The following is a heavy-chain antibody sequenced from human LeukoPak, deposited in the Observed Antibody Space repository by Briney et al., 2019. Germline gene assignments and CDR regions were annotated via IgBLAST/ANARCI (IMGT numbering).Heavy chain of an antibody. Sequence: GGSLRLSCAASGFTFSSYSMNWVRQAPGKGLEWVSSISSSSSYIYYADSVKGRFTISRDNAKNSLYLQMNSLRAEDTAVYYCASLQQGATRGLFDYWGQGTLVTVRS. CDR2: ISSSSSYI. CDR3: ASLQQGATRGLFDY. D-gene: IGHD1-26*01. CDR1: GFTFSSYS. J-gene: IGHJ4*02. V-gene: IGHV3-21*01.